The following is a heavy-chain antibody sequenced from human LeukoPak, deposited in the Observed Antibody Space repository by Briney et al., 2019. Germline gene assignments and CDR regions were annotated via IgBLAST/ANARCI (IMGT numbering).Heavy chain of an antibody. CDR2: ISYDGGNK. V-gene: IGHV3-30*18. CDR3: AKVHLTYYYDSSGYGFQDY. CDR1: GFTFSSYA. Sequence: GGSLRLSCAASGFTFSSYAVHWVRQAPGKGLEWVTVISYDGGNKFYADSVRGRFTISRDNSKNTLYLQMNSLRAEDTAVYYCAKVHLTYYYDSSGYGFQDYWGQGTLVTVSS. J-gene: IGHJ4*02. D-gene: IGHD3-22*01.